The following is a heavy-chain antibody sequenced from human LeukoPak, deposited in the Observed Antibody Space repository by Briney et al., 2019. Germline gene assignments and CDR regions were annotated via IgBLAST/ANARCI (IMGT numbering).Heavy chain of an antibody. CDR2: ISYDGSNK. J-gene: IGHJ4*02. CDR1: GFTFSSYA. CDR3: AREMGGYSYGEFDY. V-gene: IGHV3-30*04. D-gene: IGHD5-18*01. Sequence: PGGSLRLSCAASGFTFSSYAMHWVRQAPGKGLEWVAVISYDGSNKYYADSVKGRFTISRDNSKNTLYLQMNSLRAEDTAVYYCAREMGGYSYGEFDYWGQGTLVTVSS.